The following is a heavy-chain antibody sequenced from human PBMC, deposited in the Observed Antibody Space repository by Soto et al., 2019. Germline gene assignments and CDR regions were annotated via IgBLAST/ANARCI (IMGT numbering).Heavy chain of an antibody. CDR1: VGSISSGGYY. D-gene: IGHD3-16*02. CDR3: ARAGIMITFGGVIVDYYYYYGMDV. CDR2: IYYSGST. J-gene: IGHJ6*02. Sequence: SETLSLTCTFSVGSISSGGYYWSWMRQHPWKGLEWIGYIYYSGSTYYNPSLKSRVTISVDTSKNQFSLKLSSVTAADTAVYYCARAGIMITFGGVIVDYYYYYGMDVWGQRTTVTV. V-gene: IGHV4-31*03.